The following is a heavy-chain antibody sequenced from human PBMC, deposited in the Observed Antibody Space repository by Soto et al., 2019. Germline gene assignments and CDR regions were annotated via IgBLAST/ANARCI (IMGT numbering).Heavy chain of an antibody. Sequence: ASVKVSCKSSGYTFTSYGISCVRQAPGQGLEWMGWISAYNGNTNYAQMLQGRVTMTTDTSTATAYMEMRSLGSDDTAVYFCARQNYYSGMDVWGQGTTVTVSS. J-gene: IGHJ6*02. CDR2: ISAYNGNT. CDR1: GYTFTSYG. V-gene: IGHV1-18*04. CDR3: ARQNYYSGMDV.